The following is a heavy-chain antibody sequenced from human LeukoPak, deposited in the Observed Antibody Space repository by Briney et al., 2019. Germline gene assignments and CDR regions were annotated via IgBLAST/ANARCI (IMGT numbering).Heavy chain of an antibody. CDR2: INHSGST. D-gene: IGHD3/OR15-3a*01. CDR1: GGSFSGYY. Sequence: SETLSLTCAVYGGSFSGYYWSWIRQPPGKGLEWIGEINHSGSTNYNPSLKSRVTISVDTSENQFSLRLSSVTAADTAVYYCARAWTAWGQGTLVAVSS. J-gene: IGHJ5*02. CDR3: ARAWTA. V-gene: IGHV4-34*01.